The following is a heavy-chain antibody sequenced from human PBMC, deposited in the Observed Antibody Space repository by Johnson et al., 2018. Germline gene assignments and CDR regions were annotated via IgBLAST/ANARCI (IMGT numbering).Heavy chain of an antibody. Sequence: VQLVESGGGLVQPGRSXRLSCAASGFTFDDYAMHWVRQAPGQGLEWVYGISGYSGSIGYADAVKGRFSILIDNPKKSLYLQRNSLRAEDTALYCCAKGFDPYSNPVRYRDAFISGAKGQWSPSLQ. J-gene: IGHJ3*02. V-gene: IGHV3-9*01. CDR1: GFTFDDYA. CDR2: ISGYSGSI. CDR3: AKGFDPYSNPVRYRDAFIS. D-gene: IGHD4-11*01.